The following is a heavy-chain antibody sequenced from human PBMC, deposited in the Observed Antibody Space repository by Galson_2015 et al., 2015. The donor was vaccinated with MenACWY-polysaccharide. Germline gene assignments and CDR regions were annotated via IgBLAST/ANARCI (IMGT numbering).Heavy chain of an antibody. J-gene: IGHJ4*02. CDR2: IDTSGTST. CDR3: ARDTPGIEDFDY. V-gene: IGHV3-48*03. CDR1: GFTFRSHD. Sequence: SLRLSYAASGFTFRSHDMNWVRQAPGKGLEWVSYIDTSGTSTKYADSVKGRFIMSRDNAKNSLYLQMNSLRLEDTAVYYCARDTPGIEDFDYWGQGILVTVSS. D-gene: IGHD1-1*01.